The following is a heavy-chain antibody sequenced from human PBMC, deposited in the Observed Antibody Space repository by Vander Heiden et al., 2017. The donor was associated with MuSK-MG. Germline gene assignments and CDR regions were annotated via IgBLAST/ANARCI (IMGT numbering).Heavy chain of an antibody. CDR2: IYYSGST. Sequence: QLQLQESGPGLVKRSETLSLTCTVSGASIRSSRYYWGWIRQPPGKGLEWVGSIYYSGSTYYNPSLKSRVTISVDTSKNQFSLKLSSVTAADTAVYYCASLAVAGTFAFDIWGQGTMVTVSS. CDR3: ASLAVAGTFAFDI. J-gene: IGHJ3*02. CDR1: GASIRSSRYY. V-gene: IGHV4-39*01. D-gene: IGHD6-19*01.